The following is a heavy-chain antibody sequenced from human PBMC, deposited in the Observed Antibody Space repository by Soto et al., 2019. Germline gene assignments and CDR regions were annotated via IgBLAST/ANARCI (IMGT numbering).Heavy chain of an antibody. CDR2: IYWDDDK. Sequence: QITLKESGPTLVRPPQTLTLTCTFSGFSLTSGVGVGWIRQPPGKALEWRALIYWDDDKRYSPSLKNRLTITKDTSKNQVVLTMTNVGPVDTATYFCAHIDPEIVTVGGHGGFDYWGQGTLVTVSS. CDR1: GFSLTSGVG. CDR3: AHIDPEIVTVGGHGGFDY. D-gene: IGHD5-12*01. J-gene: IGHJ4*02. V-gene: IGHV2-5*02.